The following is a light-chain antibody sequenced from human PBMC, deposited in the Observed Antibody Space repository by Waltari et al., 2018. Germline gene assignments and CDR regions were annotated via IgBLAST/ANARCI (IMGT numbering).Light chain of an antibody. CDR3: QQHYTAPRT. V-gene: IGKV1-39*01. J-gene: IGKJ1*01. Sequence: DIQMTQSPSSLSASVGDRVNISCRASQGITNYLNWYQQKPGKAPKLLIYAASSLQRGVPSRFSGSGSGIDFTLTITSLQPEDFATYYCQQHYTAPRTFGQGTKVEIK. CDR1: QGITNY. CDR2: AAS.